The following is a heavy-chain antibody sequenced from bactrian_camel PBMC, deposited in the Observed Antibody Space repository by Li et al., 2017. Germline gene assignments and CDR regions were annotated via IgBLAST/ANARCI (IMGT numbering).Heavy chain of an antibody. Sequence: QLVESGGGLVQPEGSLRLSCQASGFTFSLYGIYWVRQAPGKGLEWISRIKRDGATTYYADAVEGRFTISRDKNTVYLQMNSLKPEDTAMYYCAARSVGWCPLFEHWLGKRAYTPGGYFANWGQGTQVNRL. CDR1: GFTFSLYG. CDR3: AARSVGWCPLFEHWLGKRAYTPGGYFAN. CDR2: IKRDGATT. V-gene: IGHV3S25*01. J-gene: IGHJ6*01. D-gene: IGHD1*01.